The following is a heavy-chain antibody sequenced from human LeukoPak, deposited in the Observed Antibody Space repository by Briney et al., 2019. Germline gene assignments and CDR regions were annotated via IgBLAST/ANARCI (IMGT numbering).Heavy chain of an antibody. CDR3: ARLAYSGRFYYFDY. CDR1: GYTFTGYY. V-gene: IGHV1-2*02. Sequence: GGSVKVSCKASGYTFTGYYMHWVRQAPGQGLEWMGWINPNSGGTNYAQKFQGRVTMTRDTSISTAYMELSRLRSDDTAVYYCARLAYSGRFYYFDYWGQGTLVTVSS. CDR2: INPNSGGT. J-gene: IGHJ4*02. D-gene: IGHD3-3*01.